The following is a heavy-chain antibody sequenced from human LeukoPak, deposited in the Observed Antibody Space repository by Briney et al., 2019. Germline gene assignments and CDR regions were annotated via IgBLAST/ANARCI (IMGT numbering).Heavy chain of an antibody. CDR1: GFTFSNAW. J-gene: IGHJ4*02. Sequence: GGSLRLSCAASGFTFSNAWMSWVRQAPGKGLEWVGRIKSKTDGGTTDYAAPVKGGFTISRDDSKNTLFLQMNSLKTEDTAVYYCITFSMIVVVITTWGQGTLVTVSS. D-gene: IGHD3-22*01. CDR3: ITFSMIVVVITT. CDR2: IKSKTDGGTT. V-gene: IGHV3-15*01.